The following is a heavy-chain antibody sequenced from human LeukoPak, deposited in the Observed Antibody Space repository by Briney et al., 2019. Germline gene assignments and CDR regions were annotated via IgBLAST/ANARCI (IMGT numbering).Heavy chain of an antibody. J-gene: IGHJ5*02. Sequence: SETLSLTCTVSGGSISSYYWSWIRQPPGKGLEWIGYIYYSGSTNYNPPLKSRVTISVDTSKNHFSLKLSSVTAADTAVYYCARDALRYFVRGWFDPWGQGTLVTVPS. CDR2: IYYSGST. D-gene: IGHD3-9*01. CDR1: GGSISSYY. CDR3: ARDALRYFVRGWFDP. V-gene: IGHV4-59*01.